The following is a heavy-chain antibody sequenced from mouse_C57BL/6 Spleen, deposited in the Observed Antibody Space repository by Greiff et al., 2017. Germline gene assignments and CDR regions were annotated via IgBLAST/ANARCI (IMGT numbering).Heavy chain of an antibody. J-gene: IGHJ2*01. Sequence: VQLQQSGAELVKPGASVKLSCTASGFNIKDYYMHWVKQRTEQGLEWIGRIDPEDGETKYAPKFQGKATITADPSSNTAYLQLSSLTSEDTAVYYCAETGSSQYYFDYWGQGTTLTVSS. V-gene: IGHV14-2*01. CDR2: IDPEDGET. CDR1: GFNIKDYY. CDR3: AETGSSQYYFDY. D-gene: IGHD1-1*01.